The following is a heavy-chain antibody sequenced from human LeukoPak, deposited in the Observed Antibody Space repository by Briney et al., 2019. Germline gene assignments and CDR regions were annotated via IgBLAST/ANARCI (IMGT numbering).Heavy chain of an antibody. V-gene: IGHV3-21*01. CDR3: ARFEDYDFWSGPSYYYYGMDV. Sequence: GGSLRLSCAASGFTFSSYSMNWVRQAPGKGLEWVSSISSSSSYIYYADSVKGRFTISRDNAKNSLYLQMYSLRAEDTAVYYCARFEDYDFWSGPSYYYYGMDVWGQGTTVTASS. D-gene: IGHD3-3*01. CDR2: ISSSSSYI. J-gene: IGHJ6*02. CDR1: GFTFSSYS.